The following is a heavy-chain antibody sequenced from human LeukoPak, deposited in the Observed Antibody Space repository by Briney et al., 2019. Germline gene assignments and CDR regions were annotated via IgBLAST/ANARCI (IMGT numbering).Heavy chain of an antibody. CDR1: GYTFTGYY. Sequence: ASVKVSCKASGYTFTGYYMHWVRQAPGQGLEWMGWISANNGNTNYAQNLQGRVTMTTDTSTSTAYMELRSLRSDDTAVYYCARDLHAYFYDSSGHFDYWGQGTLVTVSS. D-gene: IGHD3-22*01. CDR2: ISANNGNT. V-gene: IGHV1-18*04. J-gene: IGHJ4*02. CDR3: ARDLHAYFYDSSGHFDY.